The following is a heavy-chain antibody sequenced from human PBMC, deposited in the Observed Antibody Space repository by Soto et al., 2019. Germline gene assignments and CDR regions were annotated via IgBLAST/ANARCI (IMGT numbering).Heavy chain of an antibody. D-gene: IGHD5-18*01. CDR2: IYYSGHT. V-gene: IGHV4-39*01. CDR3: ARGPVDTAMDPPYFDY. CDR1: GGSFSSSYY. J-gene: IGHJ4*02. Sequence: SETLSLTCAVSGGSFSSSYYWGWLRQPPGKGLEWLGNIYYSGHTYYNPSLKSRFAMSVDTSKNQFSLTLTSVTAADTAVYSCARGPVDTAMDPPYFDYWGQGTLVTVSS.